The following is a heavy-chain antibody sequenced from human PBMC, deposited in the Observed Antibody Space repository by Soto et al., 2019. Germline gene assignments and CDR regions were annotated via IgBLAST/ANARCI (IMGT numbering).Heavy chain of an antibody. D-gene: IGHD3-16*01. J-gene: IGHJ3*01. V-gene: IGHV4-59*08. Sequence: QVQLQESGPGLVKPSETLSLTCTVSGGSISSYYWSWIRQPPGKGLEWIGYIFYSGSTNYNPSLKXXVTISVDTSKKQFSLKLNSVTAAGTAVYYCARFYGLDAFDFWGHGTMVTVSS. CDR1: GGSISSYY. CDR3: ARFYGLDAFDF. CDR2: IFYSGST.